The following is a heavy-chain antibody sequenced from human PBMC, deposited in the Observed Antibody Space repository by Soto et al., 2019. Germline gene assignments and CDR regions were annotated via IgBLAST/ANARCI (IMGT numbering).Heavy chain of an antibody. CDR1: GFTFSSYS. CDR3: ASGTEVATTQGAFVI. J-gene: IGHJ3*02. V-gene: IGHV3-21*01. D-gene: IGHD5-12*01. Sequence: GGSLILSCAASGFTFSSYSMNWVRQAPGKGLEWVSSISSSSSYIYYADSVKGRFTISRDNAKNSLYLQMNSLRAEDTAVYYCASGTEVATTQGAFVIWRHGTMGNVS. CDR2: ISSSSSYI.